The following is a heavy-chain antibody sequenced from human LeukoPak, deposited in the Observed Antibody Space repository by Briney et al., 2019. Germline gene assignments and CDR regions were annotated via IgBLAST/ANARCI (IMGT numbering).Heavy chain of an antibody. V-gene: IGHV4-30-2*01. CDR3: ARRTIFGVVINRRYWFDP. CDR2: IYHSGST. Sequence: EPSETLSLTCAVSGGSISSGGYSWSWIRQPPGKGLEWIGYIYHSGSTYYSPSLKSRVTISVDTSKNQFSLKLSTVTAADTAVYYCARRTIFGVVINRRYWFDPWGQGTLVTVSS. CDR1: GGSISSGGYS. D-gene: IGHD3-3*01. J-gene: IGHJ5*02.